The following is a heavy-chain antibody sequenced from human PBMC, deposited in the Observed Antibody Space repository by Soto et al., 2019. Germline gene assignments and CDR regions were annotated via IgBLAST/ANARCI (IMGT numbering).Heavy chain of an antibody. V-gene: IGHV5-10-1*01. CDR2: IDPSDSYT. J-gene: IGHJ5*02. CDR3: ARHQASTYYDYVWGSYRYQWFDP. D-gene: IGHD3-16*02. Sequence: GESLKISCKGSGYSFTSYLISWVRQMPGKGLEWMGRIDPSDSYTNYSPSFQGHVTISADKSISTAYLQWSSLKASDTAMYYCARHQASTYYDYVWGSYRYQWFDPWGQGTLVTVSS. CDR1: GYSFTSYL.